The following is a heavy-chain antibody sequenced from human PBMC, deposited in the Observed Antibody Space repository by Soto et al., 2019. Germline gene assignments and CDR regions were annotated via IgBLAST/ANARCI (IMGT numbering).Heavy chain of an antibody. V-gene: IGHV6-1*01. CDR2: TYYRSKWYN. CDR3: ATGTIYYYYGMDV. CDR1: GDSVSSNSAA. Sequence: QSRSLPCGISGDSVSSNSAAWNWIRQSPSRGLEWLGRTYYRSKWYNDYAVSVKSRITINPDTSKNQFSLQLNSVTPEDTAVYYCATGTIYYYYGMDVWGQGTTVNVSS. D-gene: IGHD6-13*01. J-gene: IGHJ6*02.